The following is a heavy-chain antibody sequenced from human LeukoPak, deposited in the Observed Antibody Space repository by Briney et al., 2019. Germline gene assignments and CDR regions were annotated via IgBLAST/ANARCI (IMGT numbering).Heavy chain of an antibody. CDR2: ITSSSNYI. J-gene: IGHJ4*02. Sequence: GGSLRLSCAASGFTFSIYSMNWVREAPGKGLEWLSSITSSSNYIYYADSVKGRFTISRDNVQNSLYLQMNSLRAEDTAMYYCARDRGYFDNWGQGTLVTVSS. V-gene: IGHV3-21*01. CDR1: GFTFSIYS. CDR3: ARDRGYFDN.